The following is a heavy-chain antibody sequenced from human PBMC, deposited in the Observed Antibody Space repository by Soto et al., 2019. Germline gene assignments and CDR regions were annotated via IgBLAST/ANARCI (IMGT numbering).Heavy chain of an antibody. V-gene: IGHV1-69*01. D-gene: IGHD2-2*01. CDR2: IIPIFGTA. CDR1: GGTFSSYA. J-gene: IGHJ6*02. CDR3: AREVRGICSSTSCYWGDILTTGPYYYYYGMDV. Sequence: QVQLVQSGAEVKKPGSSVKVSCKASGGTFSSYAISWVRQAPGQGLEWMGGIIPIFGTANYAQKFQGRVTITADESTRTAYMELSSLRSEDTAVYYCAREVRGICSSTSCYWGDILTTGPYYYYYGMDVWGQGTTVTVSS.